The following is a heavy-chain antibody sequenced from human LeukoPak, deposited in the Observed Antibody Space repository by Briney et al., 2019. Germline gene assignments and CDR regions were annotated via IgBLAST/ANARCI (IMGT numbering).Heavy chain of an antibody. J-gene: IGHJ5*02. D-gene: IGHD3-3*01. CDR2: IYYSGNT. CDR3: ARALRGIWSGAPNNWFDP. Sequence: SETLSLTCTVSGDSISTSNSYWGWIRQPPGKGLEWIGSIYYSGNTYYNASLKSRVTISVDTSKNQFSLKLSSVTAADTAVYYCARALRGIWSGAPNNWFDPWGQGTLVTVSS. CDR1: GDSISTSNSY. V-gene: IGHV4-39*01.